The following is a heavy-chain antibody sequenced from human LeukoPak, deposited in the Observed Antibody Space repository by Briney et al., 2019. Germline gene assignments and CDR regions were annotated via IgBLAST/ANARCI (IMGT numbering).Heavy chain of an antibody. V-gene: IGHV3-48*03. J-gene: IGHJ5*02. CDR1: GFTFSSYE. CDR3: ARDEGVTTFDP. D-gene: IGHD3-22*01. CDR2: ISSSGSTI. Sequence: GGSLRLSCAASGFTFSSYEMNWVRQAPGKGLEWVSYISSSGSTIYYADSVKGRFTIPRDNAKNSLYLQMNSLRAEDTAVYYCARDEGVTTFDPWGQGTLVTVSS.